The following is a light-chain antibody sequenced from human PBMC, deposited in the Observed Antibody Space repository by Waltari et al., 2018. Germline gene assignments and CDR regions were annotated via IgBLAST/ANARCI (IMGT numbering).Light chain of an antibody. V-gene: IGKV3-15*01. CDR1: QSVSSN. Sequence: EIVMTQSPATLYVSPGERATLSCRASQSVSSNLAWYQQKPGQAPRLLIHGASTRATGIPARFSGSGSGTEFTLTISSLQSEDFAVYYCQQYNNWPPGAFGQGTKVEIK. CDR3: QQYNNWPPGA. J-gene: IGKJ1*01. CDR2: GAS.